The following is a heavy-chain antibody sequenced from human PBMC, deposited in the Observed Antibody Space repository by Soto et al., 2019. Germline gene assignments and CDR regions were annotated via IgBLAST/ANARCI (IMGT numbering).Heavy chain of an antibody. J-gene: IGHJ5*02. CDR1: GGSISSYY. V-gene: IGHV4-59*04. Sequence: SETLSLTCSVSGGSISSYYWSWIRQSPGKGLEWIGYIYPSGSTNYNPSLKSRVTISVDTSKNQFSLQLNSVTATDTAVYYCAQRTLTNWFDPWGQGTPVTVSS. D-gene: IGHD4-4*01. CDR3: AQRTLTNWFDP. CDR2: IYPSGST.